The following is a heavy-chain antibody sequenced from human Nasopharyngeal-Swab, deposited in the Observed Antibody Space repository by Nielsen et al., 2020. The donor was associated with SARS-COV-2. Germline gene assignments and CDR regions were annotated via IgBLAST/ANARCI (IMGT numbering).Heavy chain of an antibody. J-gene: IGHJ6*02. V-gene: IGHV1-18*01. Sequence: ASVQVSCKASGYTFTGYGISWVRQAPGQGLEWMGWISAYNGNTSYAQKLQGRVTMTTDTSTSTAYMELSSLRSDDTAVYYCARWAGIGDYYYGMDVWGQGTTVTVSS. CDR3: ARWAGIGDYYYGMDV. D-gene: IGHD6-19*01. CDR1: GYTFTGYG. CDR2: ISAYNGNT.